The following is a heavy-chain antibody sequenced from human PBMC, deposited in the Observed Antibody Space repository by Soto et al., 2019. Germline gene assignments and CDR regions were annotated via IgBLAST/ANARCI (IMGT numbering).Heavy chain of an antibody. CDR1: GYTFTSYW. V-gene: IGHV5-51*01. CDR3: ASSLRYFDWLSPPFDY. Sequence: PGESLKISCKGSGYTFTSYWIGWVRQMPGKGLEWMGIIYPGDSYPGDSNTKYSPSFQGQVTISADKSISTAYLQWSSLKASDTAMYYCASSLRYFDWLSPPFDYWGQGTLVTVSS. D-gene: IGHD3-9*01. CDR2: IYPGDSYPGDSNT. J-gene: IGHJ4*02.